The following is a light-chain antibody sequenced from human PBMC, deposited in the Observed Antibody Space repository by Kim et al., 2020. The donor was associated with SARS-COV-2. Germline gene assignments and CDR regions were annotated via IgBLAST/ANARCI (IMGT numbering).Light chain of an antibody. J-gene: IGLJ1*01. CDR3: SSYTSSSTSV. V-gene: IGLV2-14*03. Sequence: GQSITIFCTGNSSDVGGYNYVSWYQQYPGKAPKVMIYDVNNRPSGVSNRFSGSKSGNTASLTISGRLAEDEADYYCSSYTSSSTSVFGSGTKVTVL. CDR2: DVN. CDR1: SSDVGGYNY.